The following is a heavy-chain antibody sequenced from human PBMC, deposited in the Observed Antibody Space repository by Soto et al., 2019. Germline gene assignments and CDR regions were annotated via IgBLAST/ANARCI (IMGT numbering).Heavy chain of an antibody. J-gene: IGHJ5*02. D-gene: IGHD6-13*01. CDR1: GGSISTGTYS. CDR2: IYQSGST. CDR3: ARGSLRADWFDP. V-gene: IGHV4-30-2*01. Sequence: LSLTCAVSGGSISTGTYSWNWIRQPPGKGLEWIGYIYQSGSTYYNPSLRSRVTISVDRSKNQFSLKLNSVTAADTAAYYCARGSLRADWFDPWGQGTLVTVSS.